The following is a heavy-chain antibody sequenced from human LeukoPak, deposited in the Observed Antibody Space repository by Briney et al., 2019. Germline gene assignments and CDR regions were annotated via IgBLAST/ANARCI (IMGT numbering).Heavy chain of an antibody. J-gene: IGHJ6*03. CDR2: MYSSGST. Sequence: PSETLSLTCTVSGGSLTSSNYYWGWIRQPPGKGLEWIGTMYSSGSTYHNPSLKSRVTMSVDASKNQFSLRLSSMLTADTAVDYCARPAAPGTFYYYIDVWGKGTTVTVSS. V-gene: IGHV4-39*01. CDR1: GGSLTSSNYY. D-gene: IGHD3-10*01. CDR3: ARPAAPGTFYYYIDV.